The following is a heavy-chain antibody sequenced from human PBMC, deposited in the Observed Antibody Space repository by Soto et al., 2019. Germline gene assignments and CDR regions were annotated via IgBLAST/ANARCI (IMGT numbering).Heavy chain of an antibody. D-gene: IGHD2-2*01. Sequence: SETLSLTCTVSGGSISSSSYYWGWIRQPPGKGLEWIGSIYYSGSTYYNPPLKSRVTISVDTSKNQFSLKLSSVTAADTAVYYCARNKNIVVVPAAIYYYYGIDVWGQGTTVTVSS. J-gene: IGHJ6*02. CDR2: IYYSGST. V-gene: IGHV4-39*01. CDR3: ARNKNIVVVPAAIYYYYGIDV. CDR1: GGSISSSSYY.